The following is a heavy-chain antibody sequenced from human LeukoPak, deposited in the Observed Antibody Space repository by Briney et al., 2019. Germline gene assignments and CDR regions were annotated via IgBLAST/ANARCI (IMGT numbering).Heavy chain of an antibody. CDR2: ISSSSSTI. CDR1: GFNFGTYT. CDR3: ARLYCSDASCLN. Sequence: PGGSLRLSCAASGFNFGTYTMNWVRQAPGKGLEWISYISSSSSTIYYADSVKGRFTISRDNAKNSLYLQMNSLRAEDTAMYYCARLYCSDASCLNWGQGTQVTVSS. J-gene: IGHJ4*02. D-gene: IGHD2-15*01. V-gene: IGHV3-48*01.